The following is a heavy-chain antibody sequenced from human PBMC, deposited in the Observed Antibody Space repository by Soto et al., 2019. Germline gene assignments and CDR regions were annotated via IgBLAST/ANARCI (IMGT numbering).Heavy chain of an antibody. D-gene: IGHD6-13*01. CDR2: IYYSGST. Sequence: QLQLQESGPGLVKPSETLSLTCTVSGGSISSSSYYWGWIRQPPGKGLEWIGSIYYSGSTYYNPSPKSRVTXXVXTYXNQFSLKLSSVTAAETAVYYCASSIAAAGAPFFDYWGQGTLVTVSS. J-gene: IGHJ4*02. CDR1: GGSISSSSYY. V-gene: IGHV4-39*01. CDR3: ASSIAAAGAPFFDY.